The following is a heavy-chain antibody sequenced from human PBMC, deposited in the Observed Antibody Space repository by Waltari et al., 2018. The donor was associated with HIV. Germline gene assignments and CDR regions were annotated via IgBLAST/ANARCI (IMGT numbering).Heavy chain of an antibody. Sequence: EVQLVEFGGGLVQQGRSLRLSCTGFGFSFGDFASSWFGRGPGKGLEWVGLIRSRIYGGATEYAASAKGRFTISRDDLKSVAYLQMNSLKTEDTAVYYCTRSSKLDYWGQGTLVTVSS. CDR3: TRSSKLDY. V-gene: IGHV3-49*03. J-gene: IGHJ4*02. CDR1: GFSFGDFA. D-gene: IGHD4-4*01. CDR2: IRSRIYGGAT.